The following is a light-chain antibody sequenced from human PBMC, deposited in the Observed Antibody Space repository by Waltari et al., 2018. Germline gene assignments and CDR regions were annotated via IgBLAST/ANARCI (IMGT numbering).Light chain of an antibody. CDR1: KWGDKY. V-gene: IGLV3-1*01. J-gene: IGLJ2*01. Sequence: SFELTQPPSVSVSPGETASITCYGDKWGDKYVSWYRHKPGQSPGLLIYQDNMRPSGIRERFSGSNSGNPATLPISGTQAMDEADYYCQAGHTSTFVLFGGGTKRTVL. CDR3: QAGHTSTFVL. CDR2: QDN.